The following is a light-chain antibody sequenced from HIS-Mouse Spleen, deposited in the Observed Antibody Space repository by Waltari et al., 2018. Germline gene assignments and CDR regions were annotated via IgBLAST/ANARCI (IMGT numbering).Light chain of an antibody. CDR1: KLGDKY. CDR3: QAWDSSPYV. CDR2: QDS. J-gene: IGLJ1*01. V-gene: IGLV3-1*01. Sequence: SYELTQPPSVSVSPGQTASITCPGDKLGDKYACWYQQKQGQSPLLVIYQDSKRPSGIPERFSGSNSGNTATLTISGTQAMDEADYYCQAWDSSPYVFGTGTKVTVL.